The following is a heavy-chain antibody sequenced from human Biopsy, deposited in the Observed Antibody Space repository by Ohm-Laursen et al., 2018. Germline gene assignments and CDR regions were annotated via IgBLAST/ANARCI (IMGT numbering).Heavy chain of an antibody. CDR2: ISGSGGRT. V-gene: IGHV3-23*01. D-gene: IGHD3-3*01. Sequence: SLRLSCAASGLYFSNYAMSWVRQAPGKGLEWVSDISGSGGRTYYADSVKGRFTISRDNSKNTLYLQMNSLRAEDTAIYYCARGGQGGFLEWLFIGWGQGTLVTVSS. CDR1: GLYFSNYA. J-gene: IGHJ4*02. CDR3: ARGGQGGFLEWLFIG.